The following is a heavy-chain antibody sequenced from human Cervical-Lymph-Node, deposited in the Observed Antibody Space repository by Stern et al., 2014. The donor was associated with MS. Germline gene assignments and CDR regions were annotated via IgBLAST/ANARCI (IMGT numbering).Heavy chain of an antibody. CDR2: ANPNSGDS. V-gene: IGHV1-2*06. CDR3: ARERGRAGPALADY. CDR1: GYSFTGNY. J-gene: IGHJ4*02. Sequence: VQLVQSGAAVKKPGASVKVSCKAAGYSFTGNYIHWLRQAPGQGLEWMGRANPNSGDSNYARKFQGRSPTTRDTSLRNAIITLNRLGIDDTAVYYCARERGRAGPALADYWGQGTLVTVSS. D-gene: IGHD5-18*01.